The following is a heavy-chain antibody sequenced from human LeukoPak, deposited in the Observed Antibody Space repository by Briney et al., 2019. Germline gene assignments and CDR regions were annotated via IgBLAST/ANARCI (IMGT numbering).Heavy chain of an antibody. V-gene: IGHV1-8*01. CDR1: GYTFTSYD. D-gene: IGHD3-22*01. CDR3: ARGTGGITMIVVVRDYYFDY. Sequence: ASVKVSCKASGYTFTSYDINWVRQATGQGLEGRGWMNPNSGNTGDAQKFQGRVTMTRNTSISKAYMELSSLRSEDTAVYYCARGTGGITMIVVVRDYYFDYWGQGTLVTVSS. J-gene: IGHJ4*02. CDR2: MNPNSGNT.